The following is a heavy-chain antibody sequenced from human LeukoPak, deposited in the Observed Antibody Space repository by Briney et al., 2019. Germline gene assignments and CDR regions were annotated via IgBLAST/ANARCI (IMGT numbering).Heavy chain of an antibody. CDR3: AREVAAAGTDY. J-gene: IGHJ4*02. V-gene: IGHV1-46*01. CDR1: GYTFTSYY. D-gene: IGHD6-13*01. CDR2: INPSGGST. Sequence: ASVKVSCKASGYTFTSYYMHWVRQAPGQGLEWMGIINPSGGSTSYAQKFQGRVTMTGDTSTSTVYMELSSLRSEDTAVYYCAREVAAAGTDYWGQGTLVTVSS.